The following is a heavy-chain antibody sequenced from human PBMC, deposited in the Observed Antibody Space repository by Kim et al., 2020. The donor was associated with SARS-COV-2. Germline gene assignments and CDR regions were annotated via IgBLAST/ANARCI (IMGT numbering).Heavy chain of an antibody. CDR3: ASTGFWSGYYDY. D-gene: IGHD3-3*01. V-gene: IGHV5-51*01. J-gene: IGHJ4*02. Sequence: RYSPSVQGQVTTSTDKSISTAYLQWSSLKASDTAMYYCASTGFWSGYYDYWGQGTLVTVSS.